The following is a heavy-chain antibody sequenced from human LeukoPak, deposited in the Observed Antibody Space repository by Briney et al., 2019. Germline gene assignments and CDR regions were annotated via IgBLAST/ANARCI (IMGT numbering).Heavy chain of an antibody. CDR2: ISGDGAST. V-gene: IGHV3-64*05. CDR1: GFTFSSYV. Sequence: PGGSLRPSCSASGFTFSSYVMHWVRQAPGKGLEYVSGISGDGASTYYADSVKGRFTISRDNSKNTLYVQMTSLRAEDTAVYYCVYQVQGVVKWGQGTLVTVSS. J-gene: IGHJ4*02. CDR3: VYQVQGVVK. D-gene: IGHD3-3*01.